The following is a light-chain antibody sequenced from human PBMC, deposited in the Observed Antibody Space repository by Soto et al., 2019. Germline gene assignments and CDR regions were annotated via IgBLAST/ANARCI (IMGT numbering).Light chain of an antibody. CDR3: ATWDDSLNVVV. V-gene: IGLV1-44*01. CDR2: SYN. Sequence: QAVVTQPPSASGTPGQTVTISCSGSSSNIGTNTVMWFQQLPGMAPKRLIYSYNQRPSGVPDRISGSKSGTSASLAISGLQSEDEADYFCATWDDSLNVVVFGGGTKLTVL. J-gene: IGLJ2*01. CDR1: SSNIGTNT.